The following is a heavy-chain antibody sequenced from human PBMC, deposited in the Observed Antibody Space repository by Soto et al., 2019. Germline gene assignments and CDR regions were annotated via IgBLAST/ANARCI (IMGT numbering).Heavy chain of an antibody. Sequence: SETLSLTCTVSGGSVSSGHYYWSWIRQPPGRGLEWIGYMYFSGSTNYNPSLKSRLTISLDKSKNQFSLKLSSVTAADTAVYYCAREVVGTTLNWFDPWGQGTLVTVSS. J-gene: IGHJ5*02. CDR1: GGSVSSGHYY. V-gene: IGHV4-61*01. CDR3: AREVVGTTLNWFDP. CDR2: MYFSGST. D-gene: IGHD1-7*01.